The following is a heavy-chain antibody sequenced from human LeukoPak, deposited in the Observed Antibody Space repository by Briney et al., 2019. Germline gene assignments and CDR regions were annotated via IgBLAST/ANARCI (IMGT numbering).Heavy chain of an antibody. CDR1: GFTFSNAW. Sequence: GGSLRLSCAASGFTFSNAWMSWVRQAPGKGLEWVGRIKSKTDGGTTDYAAPVKGRFTISRDDSKNTLYLQMNSLKTEDTAVYYCNLWLRLQGYYYYYMDVWGKGTTVTVSS. CDR3: NLWLRLQGYYYYYMDV. V-gene: IGHV3-15*01. D-gene: IGHD5-12*01. J-gene: IGHJ6*03. CDR2: IKSKTDGGTT.